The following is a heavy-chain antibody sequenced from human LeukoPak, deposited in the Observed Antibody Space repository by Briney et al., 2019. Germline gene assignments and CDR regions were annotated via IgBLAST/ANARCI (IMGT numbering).Heavy chain of an antibody. D-gene: IGHD1-26*01. Sequence: SETLSLTCTVSGGSISSYYWSWIRQPPGKGLEWIGYIYYSGSTNYNPSLKSRVTISVDTSKNQFSLKLSSVTAADTAVYYCARAKVGAVAYYFDYWGQGTLVTVSS. V-gene: IGHV4-59*01. J-gene: IGHJ4*02. CDR1: GGSISSYY. CDR2: IYYSGST. CDR3: ARAKVGAVAYYFDY.